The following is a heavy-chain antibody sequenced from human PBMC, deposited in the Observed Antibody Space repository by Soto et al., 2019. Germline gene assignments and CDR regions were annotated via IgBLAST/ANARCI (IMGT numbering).Heavy chain of an antibody. D-gene: IGHD1-26*01. V-gene: IGHV1-69*12. CDR3: ASHSGSSPEGRYYYGMDV. J-gene: IGHJ6*02. CDR1: GGTFSSYA. Sequence: QVQLVQSGAEVKKPGSSVKVSCKASGGTFSSYAISWVRQAPGQGLQWMGGIISIFGTADYAQKFQGRVTIPADESTSTAYMELSSLRSEDTAVYYCASHSGSSPEGRYYYGMDVWGQGPTVTVSS. CDR2: IISIFGTA.